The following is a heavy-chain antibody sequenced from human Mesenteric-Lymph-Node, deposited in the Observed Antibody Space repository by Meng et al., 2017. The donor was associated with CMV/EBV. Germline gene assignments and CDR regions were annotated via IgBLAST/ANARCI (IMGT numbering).Heavy chain of an antibody. Sequence: VHLVGAGGGLVQPGGSLRLSCAAPGFNVRDKYMSWVRQAPGKGLEWVCIIYRGDNTYYIDSVKDRFTVSRDNSKNTMYLQMNSLRVEDTAVYYCTGDSVSNPNLDYWGQGTLVTVSS. CDR3: TGDSVSNPNLDY. J-gene: IGHJ4*02. CDR2: IYRGDNT. CDR1: GFNVRDKY. V-gene: IGHV3-66*01. D-gene: IGHD3-10*01.